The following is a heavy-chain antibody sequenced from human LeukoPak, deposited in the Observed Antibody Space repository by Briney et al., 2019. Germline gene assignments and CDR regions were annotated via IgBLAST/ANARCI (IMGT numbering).Heavy chain of an antibody. V-gene: IGHV4-59*08. CDR1: GGSMSTYY. J-gene: IGHJ3*02. D-gene: IGHD5/OR15-5a*01. CDR2: VYYSGST. Sequence: SETLSLTCTVPGGSMSTYYWSWSRQSPREGLEWIGSVYYSGSTNYNPSLKSRVSISVDTSKNQFSLELSSVSAADTAAYYCAVNSTKHTFDIWGQGTMVTVSS. CDR3: AVNSTKHTFDI.